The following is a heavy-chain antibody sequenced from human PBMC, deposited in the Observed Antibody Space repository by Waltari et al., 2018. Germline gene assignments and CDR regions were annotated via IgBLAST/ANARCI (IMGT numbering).Heavy chain of an antibody. D-gene: IGHD6-13*01. V-gene: IGHV4-61*02. CDR1: GGSISSGSYY. J-gene: IGHJ4*02. Sequence: QVQLQESGPGLVKPSQTLSLTCTVAGGSISSGSYYWSWIRPPAGKGLEWIGRIYTSGSTNYNPSLKSRVTISVDTSKNQFSRKLSSVTAADTAVYYCARSVSGYSSSWSPGRPHYFDYWGQGTLVTVSS. CDR2: IYTSGST. CDR3: ARSVSGYSSSWSPGRPHYFDY.